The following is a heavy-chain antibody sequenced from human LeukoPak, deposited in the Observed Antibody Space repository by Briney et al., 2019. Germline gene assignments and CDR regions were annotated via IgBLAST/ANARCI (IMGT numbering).Heavy chain of an antibody. CDR2: FRGNGQT. J-gene: IGHJ4*02. Sequence: RGSLRLSRAASGFSFSNYAMSWVRQAPAGGPEWVASFRGNGQTFYADSVKGRCTLSRDYSRDPVYLQLTDLRAEDTALYYCAKASWVSNAAAVWWGQGTQVTVSS. V-gene: IGHV3-23*01. CDR1: GFSFSNYA. D-gene: IGHD1-1*01. CDR3: AKASWVSNAAAVW.